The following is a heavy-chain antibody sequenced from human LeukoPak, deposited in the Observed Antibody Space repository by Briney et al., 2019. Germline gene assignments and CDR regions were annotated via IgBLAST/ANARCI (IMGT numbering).Heavy chain of an antibody. CDR2: IYYSGNT. V-gene: IGHV4-30-4*08. CDR3: VGGDTGSKVGY. D-gene: IGHD5-18*01. Sequence: PSETLSLTCTVSGGSINSGDYYWSWIRQPPEKGPEWIGFIYYSGNTYYNSSLKSRVTISIDPSKNQFSLKLTSVSAADTAVNYCVGGDTGSKVGYWGQGTLVTVSS. CDR1: GGSINSGDYY. J-gene: IGHJ4*02.